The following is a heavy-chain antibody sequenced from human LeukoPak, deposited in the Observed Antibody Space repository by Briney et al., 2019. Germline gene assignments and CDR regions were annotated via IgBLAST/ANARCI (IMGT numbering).Heavy chain of an antibody. D-gene: IGHD2-2*01. CDR1: GGSFSGYY. CDR2: INHSGST. Sequence: SETQSLTCTVYGGSFSGYYWSWIRQPPGKGLEWIGEINHSGSTNYNPSLKSRVNISVDTSKNQFSLKLSSVNAADTAVYYCASLLKGGSAAIQRSYWGQGTLVTVSS. CDR3: ASLLKGGSAAIQRSY. V-gene: IGHV4-34*01. J-gene: IGHJ4*02.